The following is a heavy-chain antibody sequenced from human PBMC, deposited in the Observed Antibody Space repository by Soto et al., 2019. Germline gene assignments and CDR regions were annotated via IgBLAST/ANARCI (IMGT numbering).Heavy chain of an antibody. V-gene: IGHV3-30*04. J-gene: IGHJ4*02. CDR3: ARSRSGAVADSFDF. CDR2: ISRDGTNK. CDR1: GFTFSRYA. Sequence: QVQVVESGGGVVQPGRSLRLSCAASGFTFSRYAIHWVRQAPGKGLEWVAVISRDGTNKYYVDSVKGRFTISRDNSRNTLYLQMNRLRHEDAAVYYFARSRSGAVADSFDFWGQGTLVTVSS. D-gene: IGHD3-10*01.